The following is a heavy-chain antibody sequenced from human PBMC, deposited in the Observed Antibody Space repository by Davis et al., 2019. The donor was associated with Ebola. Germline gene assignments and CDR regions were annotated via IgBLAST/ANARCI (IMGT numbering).Heavy chain of an antibody. J-gene: IGHJ4*02. CDR1: GGSISNYY. CDR3: ARGRYSGSYDY. CDR2: IFYSVTT. V-gene: IGHV4-59*01. D-gene: IGHD1-26*01. Sequence: MPSETLSLICTVSGGSISNYYWSWIRQPPGKGLDWIGYIFYSVTTNYNPSLNSRVTMSVDSSKNQFSLELTSVSAADTAMYYCARGRYSGSYDYWGQGTLVTVSS.